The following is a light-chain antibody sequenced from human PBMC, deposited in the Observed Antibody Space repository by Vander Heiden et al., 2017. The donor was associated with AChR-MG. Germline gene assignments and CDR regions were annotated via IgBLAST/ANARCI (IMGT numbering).Light chain of an antibody. CDR2: KAS. CDR1: QRIDSW. V-gene: IGKV1-5*03. CDR3: QQYNSYSWT. J-gene: IGKJ1*01. Sequence: DIQMTQSPSTLSASVGDRVTITCRASQRIDSWLAWYQQKPGKAPKLLIYKASSLESGVPSRFSGSGSGTEFTLTISSLQPDDLATYYCQQYNSYSWTFGQGTKVDIK.